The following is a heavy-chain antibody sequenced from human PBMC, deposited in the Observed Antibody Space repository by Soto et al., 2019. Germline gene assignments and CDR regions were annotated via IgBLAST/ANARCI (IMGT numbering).Heavy chain of an antibody. Sequence: EVRLLESGGGLVQPGGSLRLSCAASGFTFYTYAMNWVRQAPGKGLEWVSDISRSGDSTNYADSVKGRFTISRDNSQNTLYLQMNSLRAEDTAVYYCANRFLEWSLSDYWGQGTLVTVSS. CDR2: ISRSGDST. V-gene: IGHV3-23*01. D-gene: IGHD3-3*01. CDR1: GFTFYTYA. J-gene: IGHJ4*02. CDR3: ANRFLEWSLSDY.